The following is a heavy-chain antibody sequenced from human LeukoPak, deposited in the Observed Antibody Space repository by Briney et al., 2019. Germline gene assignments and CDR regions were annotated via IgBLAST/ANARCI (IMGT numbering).Heavy chain of an antibody. CDR1: GGSISTSNYY. V-gene: IGHV4-39*07. D-gene: IGHD3-10*01. CDR2: IFYSGST. CDR3: ARGGIAMVRGVIIIPNWFDP. J-gene: IGHJ5*02. Sequence: SETLSLTCTVSGGSISTSNYYWGWIRQPPGKGLEWIGNIFYSGSTYYSPSLKSRVTISLDTSRNQFSLKLSSVTAADTAVYYCARGGIAMVRGVIIIPNWFDPWGQGTLVTVSS.